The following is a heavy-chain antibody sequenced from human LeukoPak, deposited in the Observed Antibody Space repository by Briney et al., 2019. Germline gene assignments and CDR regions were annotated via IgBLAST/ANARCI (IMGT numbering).Heavy chain of an antibody. CDR3: AKTGIGYSGYDDV. D-gene: IGHD5-12*01. CDR2: IGSTGIST. CDR1: GFTFSSYA. J-gene: IGHJ4*02. V-gene: IGHV3-23*01. Sequence: GGSLRLSCAASGFTFSSYAMSWVRQAPGKGLEWVSAIGSTGISTYYADSVKGRFTISRDNSKNTLYLQMNSLRAEDTAVYYCAKTGIGYSGYDDVWGQGTLVTVSS.